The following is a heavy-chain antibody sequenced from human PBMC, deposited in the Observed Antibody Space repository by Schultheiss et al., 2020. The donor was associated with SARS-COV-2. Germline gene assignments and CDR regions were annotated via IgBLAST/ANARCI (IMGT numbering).Heavy chain of an antibody. CDR3: ARRRAAAGMIYFDF. V-gene: IGHV4-61*02. CDR1: GGSISSGGYY. Sequence: SETLSLTCTVSGGSISSGGYYWSWIRQPAGKGLEWIGRIYTSGSTNYNPSLKSRVTISVDTSKNQFSLKLRSVTAADTAVYYCARRRAAAGMIYFDFWGQGIRVTVSS. D-gene: IGHD6-13*01. CDR2: IYTSGST. J-gene: IGHJ4*02.